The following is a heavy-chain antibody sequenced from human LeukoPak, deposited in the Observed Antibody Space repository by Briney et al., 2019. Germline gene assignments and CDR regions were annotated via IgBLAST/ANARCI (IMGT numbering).Heavy chain of an antibody. J-gene: IGHJ6*02. CDR3: ASFNSDIVVVPAAMTGMDV. CDR1: GGTFSSYA. Sequence: ASVKVSCKASGGTFSSYAISWVRQAAGQGLEWMGRIIPIFGIANYAQKFQGRVTITADKSTSTAYMELSSLRSEDTAVYYCASFNSDIVVVPAAMTGMDVWGQGTTVTVSS. V-gene: IGHV1-69*04. D-gene: IGHD2-2*01. CDR2: IIPIFGIA.